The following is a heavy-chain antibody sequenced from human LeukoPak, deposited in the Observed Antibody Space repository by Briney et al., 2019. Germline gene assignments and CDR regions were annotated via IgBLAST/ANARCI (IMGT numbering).Heavy chain of an antibody. V-gene: IGHV5-51*01. CDR3: ARSDYDFWSGYSRAMDV. CDR1: GFNFTNYW. D-gene: IGHD3-3*01. Sequence: GESLKISCKGSGFNFTNYWIGWVRQMPGKGLEWMGIIYPGDSDTRYTSSFQGQVTISADKSITTAYLQWSSLKASDTAMYYCARSDYDFWSGYSRAMDVWGKGTTVTVSS. J-gene: IGHJ6*04. CDR2: IYPGDSDT.